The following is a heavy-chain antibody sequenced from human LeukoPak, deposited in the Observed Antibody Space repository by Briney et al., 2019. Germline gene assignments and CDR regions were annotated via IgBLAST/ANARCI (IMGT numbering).Heavy chain of an antibody. CDR2: ISYAGSNK. D-gene: IGHD3-9*01. J-gene: IGHJ4*02. CDR1: GFTFSSYG. Sequence: GGSLRLSWSPSGFTFSSYGMHWAPQAPGKGLGWGAVISYAGSNKYYADSVKGRFTISRDNSKNTLYLQMNSLRSEDTAVYYCARGVRRGGYFDWLFRYYFDYWGQGTLVTVSS. CDR3: ARGVRRGGYFDWLFRYYFDY. V-gene: IGHV3-30*19.